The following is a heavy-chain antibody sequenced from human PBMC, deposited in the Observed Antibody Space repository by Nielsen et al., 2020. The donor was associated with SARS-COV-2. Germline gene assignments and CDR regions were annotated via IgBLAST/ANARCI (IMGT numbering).Heavy chain of an antibody. J-gene: IGHJ6*02. CDR2: ISYDGSNK. CDR3: AGSLLDYYGMDV. CDR1: GFIVSNNY. D-gene: IGHD2-15*01. Sequence: GGSLRLSCAASGFIVSNNYMSWVRQAPGKGLEWVAVISYDGSNKYYADSVKGRFTISRDNSKNTLYLQMNSLRAEDTAVYYCAGSLLDYYGMDVWGQGTTVTVSS. V-gene: IGHV3-30-3*01.